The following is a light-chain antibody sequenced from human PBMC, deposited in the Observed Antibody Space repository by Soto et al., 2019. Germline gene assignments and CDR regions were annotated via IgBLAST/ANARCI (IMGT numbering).Light chain of an antibody. V-gene: IGLV1-40*01. CDR3: QSYDSSLSHVV. Sequence: QSVLTQPPSVSGAPGQRVTIPCTGSSSSIGSYYDVHWYQQLPGTVPKLLIYDDNNRPSGVPDRFSGSKSGTSASLAITGLQAEDEADYYCQSYDSSLSHVVFGGGTKLTVL. CDR1: SSSIGSYYD. J-gene: IGLJ2*01. CDR2: DDN.